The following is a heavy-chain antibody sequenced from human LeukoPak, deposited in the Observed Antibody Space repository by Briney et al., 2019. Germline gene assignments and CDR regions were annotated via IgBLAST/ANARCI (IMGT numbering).Heavy chain of an antibody. Sequence: PGGSLRLSCAASGFTFSSYSMNWVRQAPGKGLEWVSSISSSSYIYYADSVKGRFTISRDNAKNSLYLQMNSLRAEDTAVYYCARVVSYYYMDVWGKGTTVTVSS. D-gene: IGHD2-2*01. J-gene: IGHJ6*03. CDR3: ARVVSYYYMDV. V-gene: IGHV3-21*01. CDR2: ISSSSYI. CDR1: GFTFSSYS.